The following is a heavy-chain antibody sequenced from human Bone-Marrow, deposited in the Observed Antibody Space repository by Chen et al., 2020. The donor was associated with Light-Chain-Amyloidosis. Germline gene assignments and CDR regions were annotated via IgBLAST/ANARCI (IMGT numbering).Heavy chain of an antibody. CDR1: GFTFNDYW. D-gene: IGHD2-2*01. CDR3: ARGDCTSTSCFLDF. J-gene: IGHJ4*02. V-gene: IGHV3-74*02. CDR2: IKSYGSAT. Sequence: VQLVESGGGLVQPGGSLRLSCAASGFTFNDYWMHWVRQVPGKGLVWVARIKSYGSATNYADSVKGRFTVSRDNAKNTLYLQMKSLRAEDTAVYYCARGDCTSTSCFLDFWGQGTLVTVSS.